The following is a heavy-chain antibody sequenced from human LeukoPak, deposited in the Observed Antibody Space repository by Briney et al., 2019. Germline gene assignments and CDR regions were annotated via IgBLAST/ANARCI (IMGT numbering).Heavy chain of an antibody. CDR2: MDGNSGKT. CDR1: GYTFTSYD. D-gene: IGHD3-22*01. CDR3: ARLYYYASSGYDALDI. Sequence: GASVKVSCKTSGYTFTSYDINWVRQATGQGLEWMGGMDGNSGKTAYAQKSLGRVTITRNTSISTAYMELSSLRSEDTAVYYCARLYYYASSGYDALDIWGQGTMVTVSS. V-gene: IGHV1-8*01. J-gene: IGHJ3*02.